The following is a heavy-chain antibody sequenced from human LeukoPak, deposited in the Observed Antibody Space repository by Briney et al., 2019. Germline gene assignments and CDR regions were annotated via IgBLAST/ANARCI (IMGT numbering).Heavy chain of an antibody. Sequence: ASVKVSCKASGGTFSSYAISWVRQAPGQGLEWMGWISAYNGNTNYAQKLQGRVTMTTDTSTSTAYMELRSLRSDDTAVYYCARVEAVAGISAPLSYWGQGTLVTVSS. V-gene: IGHV1-18*01. CDR3: ARVEAVAGISAPLSY. D-gene: IGHD6-19*01. CDR1: GGTFSSYA. CDR2: ISAYNGNT. J-gene: IGHJ4*02.